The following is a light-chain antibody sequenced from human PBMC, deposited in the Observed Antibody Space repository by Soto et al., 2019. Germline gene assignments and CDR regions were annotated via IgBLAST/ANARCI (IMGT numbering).Light chain of an antibody. Sequence: QSVLTQPPSASGTPGQRVTISCSGSRSNIGSKYVYWYQQLPGTAAKLLMYRNNQRPSGVPDRFSGSKSGTSASLAISGLRSEDAADYYCAAWDSGVSGPAFGGGTKLTVL. CDR2: RNN. V-gene: IGLV1-47*01. CDR1: RSNIGSKY. J-gene: IGLJ2*01. CDR3: AAWDSGVSGPA.